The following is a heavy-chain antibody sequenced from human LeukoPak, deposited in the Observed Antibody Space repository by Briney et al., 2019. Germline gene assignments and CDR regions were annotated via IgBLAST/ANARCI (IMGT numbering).Heavy chain of an antibody. Sequence: SETLSLTCTVSGYSISSDYYWGWIRQPPGKGLEWIGSIYHRGSTYYNPSLKSRVTISLDTSKNQFSLKLSSVTAADTAVYYCARGAQYDYWGQGTLVTVSS. CDR1: GYSISSDYY. J-gene: IGHJ4*02. CDR3: ARGAQYDY. CDR2: IYHRGST. D-gene: IGHD4-11*01. V-gene: IGHV4-38-2*02.